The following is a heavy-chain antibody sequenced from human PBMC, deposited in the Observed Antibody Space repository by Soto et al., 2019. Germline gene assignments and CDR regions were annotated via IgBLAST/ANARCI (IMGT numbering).Heavy chain of an antibody. CDR2: IIPIFGTA. J-gene: IGHJ4*02. CDR1: GGTFSSYS. CDR3: ARDGGRHAGGIDY. D-gene: IGHD1-26*01. V-gene: IGHV1-69*01. Sequence: QVQLVQSGAEVKKPGSSVKVSCKASGGTFSSYSINWVRQAPGQGLEWMGEIIPIFGTANYAQKFQGRVTITEDESTSTAYMELSSMRSEDTAVYYCARDGGRHAGGIDYWGQGNLVTVSS.